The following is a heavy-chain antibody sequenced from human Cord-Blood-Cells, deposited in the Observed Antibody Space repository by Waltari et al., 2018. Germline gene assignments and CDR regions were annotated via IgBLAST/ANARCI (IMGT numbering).Heavy chain of an antibody. CDR3: ARSYYDSSGYYYYFDY. D-gene: IGHD3-22*01. Sequence: EVQLVESGGGLVQPGGSLRLSCAAYGFTFSDHYMDWVRQAPGKGLEWVGRTRNKANSYTTDYAAAVKGRFTISRDDSKNSLYLQMNSLKTEDTAVYYCARSYYDSSGYYYYFDYWGQGTLVTVSS. V-gene: IGHV3-72*01. CDR2: TRNKANSYTT. CDR1: GFTFSDHY. J-gene: IGHJ4*02.